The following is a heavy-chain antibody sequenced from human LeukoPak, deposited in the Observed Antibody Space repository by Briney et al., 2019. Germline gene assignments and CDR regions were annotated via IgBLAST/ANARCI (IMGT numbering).Heavy chain of an antibody. CDR3: ARDPNWGFDY. V-gene: IGHV3-30*03. D-gene: IGHD7-27*01. J-gene: IGHJ4*02. Sequence: GGSLRLSCAASGFTFSNYGMHWVRQAPGKGLEWVALISPDGSNKYYADSVKGRFTISRDNSKNSLYLQMNSLRAEDTAVYYCARDPNWGFDYWGQGTLVTVSS. CDR2: ISPDGSNK. CDR1: GFTFSNYG.